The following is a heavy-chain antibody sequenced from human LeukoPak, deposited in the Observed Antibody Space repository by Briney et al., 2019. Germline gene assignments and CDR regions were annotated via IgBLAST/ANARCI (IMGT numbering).Heavy chain of an antibody. CDR2: INHSGST. CDR1: GGAFSGYV. J-gene: IGHJ6*04. V-gene: IGHV4-34*01. Sequence: MAAETLVITYGVYGGAFSGYVCICIRQPPGKRLEWIGEINHSGSTNYNPSLKSRVTISVDTSKNQFSLKLSSVTAADTAVYYCARGGGDPKRITMVRVPRHYYYYGMDVWGKGTTVTVSS. CDR3: ARGGGDPKRITMVRVPRHYYYYGMDV. D-gene: IGHD3-10*01.